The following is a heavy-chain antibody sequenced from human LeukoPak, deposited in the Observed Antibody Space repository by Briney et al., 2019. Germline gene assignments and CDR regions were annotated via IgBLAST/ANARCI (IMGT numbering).Heavy chain of an antibody. CDR3: ARHVSSDSPNDY. CDR2: IYYSGTT. V-gene: IGHV4-59*08. Sequence: ASETLSLTCTVSGGSISSYYWSWIRQPPGKGLEWIGSIYYSGTTHYNPSLKSRVSISVDTSKNQFSLNLSSVTAADTAVYYCARHVSSDSPNDYWGQGALVTVSS. CDR1: GGSISSYY. J-gene: IGHJ4*02. D-gene: IGHD2-21*02.